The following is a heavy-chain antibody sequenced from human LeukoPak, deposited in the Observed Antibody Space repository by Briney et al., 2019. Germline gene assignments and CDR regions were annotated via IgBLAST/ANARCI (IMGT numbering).Heavy chain of an antibody. V-gene: IGHV1-8*02. CDR1: GGTFSSYA. Sequence: ASVKVSCKASGGTFSSYAISWVRQAPGQGLEWMGWMNPNSGNTGYAQKFQGRVTMTRNTSISTAYMELSSLRSEGTAVYYCARHPRPRAFDIWGQGTMVTVSS. D-gene: IGHD1-14*01. CDR3: ARHPRPRAFDI. CDR2: MNPNSGNT. J-gene: IGHJ3*02.